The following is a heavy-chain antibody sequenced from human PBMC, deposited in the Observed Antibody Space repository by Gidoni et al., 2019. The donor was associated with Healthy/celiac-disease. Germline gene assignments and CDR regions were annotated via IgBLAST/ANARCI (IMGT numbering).Heavy chain of an antibody. CDR1: GYRFTSYW. J-gene: IGHJ4*02. V-gene: IGHV5-51*03. Sequence: QLVRSGAEVKTPGESLKISCTGSGYRFTSYWIGWVRQRPGKGLEWRGIIYPGDADTRYSPPFQGQVTISADKSISTAYRQWSSLKAEDTAMYYCARRNTVTTSFDYWGQGTLVTVSS. CDR3: ARRNTVTTSFDY. CDR2: IYPGDADT. D-gene: IGHD4-4*01.